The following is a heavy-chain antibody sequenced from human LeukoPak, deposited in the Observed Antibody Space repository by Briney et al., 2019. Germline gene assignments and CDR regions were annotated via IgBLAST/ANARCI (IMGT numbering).Heavy chain of an antibody. V-gene: IGHV1-18*01. Sequence: ASVKVSCKASGYTFTSYGISWVRQAPGQGLEWMGWISAYNGNTNYAQKLQGRVTMTTDTSTSTAYMELRSLRSDDTAVYYCARWGYSGYDLDYYYGMDVWGQGTLVTVSS. CDR1: GYTFTSYG. CDR3: ARWGYSGYDLDYYYGMDV. CDR2: ISAYNGNT. J-gene: IGHJ6*02. D-gene: IGHD5-12*01.